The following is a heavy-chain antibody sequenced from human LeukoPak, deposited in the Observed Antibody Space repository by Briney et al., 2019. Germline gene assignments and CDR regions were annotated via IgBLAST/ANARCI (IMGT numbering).Heavy chain of an antibody. D-gene: IGHD3-3*01. CDR2: MSSSSSYI. CDR3: ARDPGAYYDFWSGYYAIDY. CDR1: GFTFSSYS. J-gene: IGHJ4*02. V-gene: IGHV3-21*01. Sequence: GGSPRLSCAASGFTFSSYSMNWVRQAPGKGLEWVSSMSSSSSYIYYADSVKGRFTISRDNAKNSLYLQMNSLRAEDTAVYYCARDPGAYYDFWSGYYAIDYWGQGTLVTVSS.